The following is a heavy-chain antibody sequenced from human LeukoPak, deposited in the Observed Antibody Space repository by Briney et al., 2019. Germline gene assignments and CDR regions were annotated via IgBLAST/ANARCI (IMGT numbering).Heavy chain of an antibody. CDR2: ISSSSSYI. Sequence: GGSLRLSCAASGFTFSSYSMNWVRQAPGKGLEWVSSISSSSSYIYYADSVKGRFTISRDNAKNSLYLQMNSLRAEDTAVYYCARDRNSNYEERWFDPWGQGTLVTVSS. J-gene: IGHJ5*02. D-gene: IGHD4-11*01. CDR3: ARDRNSNYEERWFDP. V-gene: IGHV3-21*01. CDR1: GFTFSSYS.